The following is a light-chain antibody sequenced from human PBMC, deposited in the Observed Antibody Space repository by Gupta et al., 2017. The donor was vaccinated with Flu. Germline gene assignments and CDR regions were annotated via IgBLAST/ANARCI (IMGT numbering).Light chain of an antibody. CDR3: SSYALTTTSIIAWV. CDR2: EFN. Sequence: QSALTQPASVSGSPGQSITISCTGTIREVGGYNRVSWYQQHPGKAPKLTIYEFNSRPSGFSNRCSGSKSGNTASLTISGLQADDEADYYCSSYALTTTSIIAWVFGGGTKVTVL. J-gene: IGLJ3*02. CDR1: IREVGGYNR. V-gene: IGLV2-14*01.